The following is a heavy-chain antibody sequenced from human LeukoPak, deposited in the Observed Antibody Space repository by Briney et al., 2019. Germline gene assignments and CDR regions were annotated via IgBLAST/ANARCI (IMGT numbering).Heavy chain of an antibody. CDR2: IYTGDNT. CDR1: RISDY. D-gene: IGHD4-17*01. CDR3: AKWDFFGDYFWFDP. J-gene: IGHJ5*02. Sequence: GGSLRLSCAASRISDYMIWVRQAPGTGLEWVSVIYTGDNTYYANSVKGRFTISRDNSQRMLYLQMDSLRVDDTAMYFCAKWDFFGDYFWFDPRGQGTLVIVSS. V-gene: IGHV3-66*01.